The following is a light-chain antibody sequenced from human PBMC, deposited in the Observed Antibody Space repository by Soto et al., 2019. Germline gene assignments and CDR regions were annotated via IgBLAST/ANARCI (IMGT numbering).Light chain of an antibody. V-gene: IGKV1-8*01. CDR3: QQYYSYPLT. J-gene: IGKJ4*01. CDR2: AAS. Sequence: AIRMTQSPSSFSASTGDRVTITCRASQGXSSYLAWYQQKPGKAPKLLIYAASTLQSGVPSRFSGSGSGTDFTLTISCLQSEDFATYXXQQYYSYPLTFGGGTKVEIK. CDR1: QGXSSY.